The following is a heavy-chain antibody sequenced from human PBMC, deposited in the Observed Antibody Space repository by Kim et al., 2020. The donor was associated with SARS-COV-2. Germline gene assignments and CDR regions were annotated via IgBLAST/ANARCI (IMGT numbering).Heavy chain of an antibody. D-gene: IGHD4-17*01. V-gene: IGHV1-8*01. J-gene: IGHJ4*02. Sequence: SAQKFQGRLTTTRNTSITTAYMELSSLRSEDTAVYYCARRNTVTTRTLDYWGQGTLVTVSS. CDR3: ARRNTVTTRTLDY.